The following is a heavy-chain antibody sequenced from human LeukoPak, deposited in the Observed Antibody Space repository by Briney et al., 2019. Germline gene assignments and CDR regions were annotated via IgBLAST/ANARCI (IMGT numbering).Heavy chain of an antibody. CDR3: ARLYNGWYAYY. D-gene: IGHD6-19*01. Sequence: SETLSLTCTVSGGSISTTSYSWGWIRQPPGKGLERIGNIYYSGSAYYNPSLKSRVTISVDTSKNQFSLKLSSVTAADTAMYYCARLYNGWYAYYWGQGTLVTVSS. CDR2: IYYSGSA. CDR1: GGSISTTSYS. J-gene: IGHJ4*02. V-gene: IGHV4-39*01.